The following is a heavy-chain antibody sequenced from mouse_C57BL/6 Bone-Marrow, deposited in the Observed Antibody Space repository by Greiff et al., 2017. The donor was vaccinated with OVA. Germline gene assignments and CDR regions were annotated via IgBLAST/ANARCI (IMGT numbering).Heavy chain of an antibody. J-gene: IGHJ2*01. D-gene: IGHD2-2*01. CDR1: GYTFTDYN. CDR3: AKRLWLRRRHYFDY. Sequence: VQLQQPGPELVKPGASVKMSCKASGYTFTDYNMHWVKQSHGKSLEWIGYINPNNGGTSYNQKFKGKATLTVNKSSSTAYMELRSLTSEDSAVYYCAKRLWLRRRHYFDYWGQGTTLTVSS. V-gene: IGHV1-22*01. CDR2: INPNNGGT.